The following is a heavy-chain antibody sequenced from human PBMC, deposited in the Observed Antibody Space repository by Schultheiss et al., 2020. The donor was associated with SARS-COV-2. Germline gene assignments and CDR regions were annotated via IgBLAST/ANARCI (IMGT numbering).Heavy chain of an antibody. J-gene: IGHJ4*02. D-gene: IGHD3-22*01. Sequence: GGSLRLSCAASGFTFSDYYMSWIRQAPGKGLEWVAVISYDGSNKYYADSVKGRFTISRDNSKNTLYLQMNSLRAEDTAVYYCARVGGYYDSSGYYAYWGQGTLVTVSS. CDR3: ARVGGYYDSSGYYAY. CDR2: ISYDGSNK. CDR1: GFTFSDYY. V-gene: IGHV3-30*19.